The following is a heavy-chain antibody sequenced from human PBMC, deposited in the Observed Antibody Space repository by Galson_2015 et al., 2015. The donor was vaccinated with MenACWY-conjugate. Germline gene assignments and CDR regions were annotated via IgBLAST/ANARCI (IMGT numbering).Heavy chain of an antibody. J-gene: IGHJ2*01. CDR3: ARELRNYWYFDL. Sequence: SLRLSCAASGFIFNTYWMHWVRQAPGKGLVWVSRINPGGSSTTYADSVKDRFTISRDNAKNTLYLQTNSLRAEDTAVYYCARELRNYWYFDLWGRGTLVSVSS. V-gene: IGHV3-74*01. CDR2: INPGGSST. CDR1: GFIFNTYW.